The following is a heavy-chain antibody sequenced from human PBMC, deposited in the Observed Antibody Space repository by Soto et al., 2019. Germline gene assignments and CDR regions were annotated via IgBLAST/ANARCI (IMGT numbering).Heavy chain of an antibody. CDR2: IYYSGIS. Sequence: QVQLQESGPGLVKPSQTLSLTCTVSGGSISSRDYYWSWIRQPPGKGLEWIGYIYYSGISYYNPYSKTPVAISVDTCNNQFSLKLSSATASDTAVYYRARVTVRDYWRGPSFVYWGQGTLVTVSS. D-gene: IGHD3-3*01. CDR3: ARVTVRDYWRGPSFVY. CDR1: GGSISSRDYY. J-gene: IGHJ4*02. V-gene: IGHV4-30-4*01.